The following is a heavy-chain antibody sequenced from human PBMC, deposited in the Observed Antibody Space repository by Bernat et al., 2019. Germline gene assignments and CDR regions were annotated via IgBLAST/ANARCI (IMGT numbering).Heavy chain of an antibody. CDR1: GFTFDDYG. CDR3: ASGWPRGHYYYGMDV. J-gene: IGHJ6*02. Sequence: EVQLVESGGGVVRPGGSLRLSCAASGFTFDDYGMSWVRQAPGKGLEWVSGINCNGGSTGYADSVKGRFTISRDNAKNSLYLQMNSLRAEDTALYYCASGWPRGHYYYGMDVWGQGTTVTVSS. V-gene: IGHV3-20*04. D-gene: IGHD6-19*01. CDR2: INCNGGST.